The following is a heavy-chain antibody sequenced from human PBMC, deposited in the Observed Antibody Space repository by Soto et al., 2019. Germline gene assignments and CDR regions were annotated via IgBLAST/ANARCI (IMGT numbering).Heavy chain of an antibody. CDR2: INPATGAA. CDR3: ARGGGVGVAGSAAFDM. CDR1: GYPVTAYY. V-gene: IGHV1-2*02. Sequence: QLHLVQSGAVVKKPGASVTVSCSASGYPVTAYYMHWVRQAPGRGLEWMGGINPATGAAKYTQTFQGGVTMTSETSTSTVFMELCGLTSEDTAVFYCARGGGVGVAGSAAFDMWGQGTLVTVSS. J-gene: IGHJ3*02. D-gene: IGHD3-3*01.